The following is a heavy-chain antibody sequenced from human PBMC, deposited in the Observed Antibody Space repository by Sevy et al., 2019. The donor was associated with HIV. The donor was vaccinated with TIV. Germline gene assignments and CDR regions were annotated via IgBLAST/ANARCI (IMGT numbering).Heavy chain of an antibody. V-gene: IGHV3-23*01. CDR1: GFTFSNYA. CDR2: FSFGCGKI. D-gene: IGHD2-2*01. CDR3: AREGCSKPHDY. Sequence: GGSQRLSCAASGFTFSNYAMSWVRQAPGKGLEWVSTFSFGCGKINYADSVKGRFTISRDNSKNTLYLQMNSLRAEDTALYYCAREGCSKPHDYWGQGTLVTVSS. J-gene: IGHJ4*02.